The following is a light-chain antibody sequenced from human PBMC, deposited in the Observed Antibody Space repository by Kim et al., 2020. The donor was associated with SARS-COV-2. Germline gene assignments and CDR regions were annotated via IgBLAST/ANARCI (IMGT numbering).Light chain of an antibody. V-gene: IGLV1-47*02. CDR3: ASWDNTLNWV. CDR2: STT. Sequence: QSVLSQPPSASGAPGQSVTISCSGSRSNIGSNFVYWFQQFPGAAPHLLLYSTTQRPSGVSDRFSGSKSGTSASLAISGLRYEDEAAYYCASWDNTLNWVFGGGTQLTVL. CDR1: RSNIGSNF. J-gene: IGLJ3*02.